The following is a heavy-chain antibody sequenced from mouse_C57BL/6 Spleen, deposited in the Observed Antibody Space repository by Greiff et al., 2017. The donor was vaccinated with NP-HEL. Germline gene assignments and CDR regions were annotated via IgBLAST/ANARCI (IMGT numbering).Heavy chain of an antibody. Sequence: DVKLQESGPGLVKPSQSLSLTCSVTGYSITSGYYWNWIRQFPGNKLEWMGYISYDGSNNYNPSLKNRISITRDTSKNQFFLKLNSVTTEDTATYYCASLYYYGSSYLDYWGQSTTLTVSS. J-gene: IGHJ2*01. CDR2: ISYDGSN. D-gene: IGHD1-1*01. CDR1: GYSITSGYY. CDR3: ASLYYYGSSYLDY. V-gene: IGHV3-6*01.